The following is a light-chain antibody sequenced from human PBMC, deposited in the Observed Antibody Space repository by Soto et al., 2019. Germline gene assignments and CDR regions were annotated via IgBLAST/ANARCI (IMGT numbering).Light chain of an antibody. J-gene: IGKJ1*01. V-gene: IGKV1-39*01. CDR3: QQSSGIPKT. CDR2: SAY. CDR1: ESISSY. Sequence: DIQMTQSPSSLSASVGDRVSITCRPSESISSYLNWYQQKPGKAPKLLIYSAYRLQSGVPSRFSGSGSGTEFILTISSLQPEDFATYYGQQSSGIPKTFGQGTKVEVK.